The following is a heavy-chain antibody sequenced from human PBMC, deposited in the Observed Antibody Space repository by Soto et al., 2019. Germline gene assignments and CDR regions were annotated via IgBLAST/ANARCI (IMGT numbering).Heavy chain of an antibody. V-gene: IGHV1-18*01. CDR2: IIPILGNT. J-gene: IGHJ4*02. D-gene: IGHD3-10*01. Sequence: GQGLEWMGRIIPILGNTNYAQKLQGRVTMTTDTSTSTAYMELRSLRSDDTAGYYCAGGXXGEFVYYFDYWGQGTLVTVSS. CDR3: AGGXXGEFVYYFDY.